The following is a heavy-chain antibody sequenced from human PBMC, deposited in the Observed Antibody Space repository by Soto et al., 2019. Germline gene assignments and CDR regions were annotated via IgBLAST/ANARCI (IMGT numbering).Heavy chain of an antibody. V-gene: IGHV5-51*01. Sequence: GESLKISCKGSGFSFTSYWIAWVRQMLGNGLEWMGIIYPDDSDIRYSPSFQGQVTFSADKSIDTAYLQWSSLKASDTAMYYCARQLLGSGSFYFDYWGQGTQVTVSS. D-gene: IGHD3-10*01. CDR3: ARQLLGSGSFYFDY. CDR1: GFSFTSYW. CDR2: IYPDDSDI. J-gene: IGHJ4*02.